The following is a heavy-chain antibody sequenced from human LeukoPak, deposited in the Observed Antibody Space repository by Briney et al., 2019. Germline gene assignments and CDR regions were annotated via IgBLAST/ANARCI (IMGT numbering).Heavy chain of an antibody. D-gene: IGHD5-24*01. CDR2: IYYSGST. V-gene: IGHV4-59*08. CDR1: GDSTSNYY. J-gene: IGHJ4*02. CDR3: ARIVGGYNLIDY. Sequence: SETLSLTCTVSGDSTSNYYWSWIRQPPGKGLEWIGYIYYSGSTNYNPSLKSRVTISVDTSKNQFSLKLSSVTAADTAVYYCARIVGGYNLIDYWGQGTLVTVSS.